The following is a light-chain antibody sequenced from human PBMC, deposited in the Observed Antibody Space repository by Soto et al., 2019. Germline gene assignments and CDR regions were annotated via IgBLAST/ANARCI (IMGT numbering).Light chain of an antibody. Sequence: EIVMTQSPGTLSLSPGERATLSCRASQSVDSSYLVRYQQKSGQAPRLLIYDASSRATGIPDRFSGSGSGTDFTLTISRLEPEDFAVYYCQQYGTSLITFGQGTKVDIK. CDR1: QSVDSSY. CDR2: DAS. J-gene: IGKJ1*01. CDR3: QQYGTSLIT. V-gene: IGKV3-20*01.